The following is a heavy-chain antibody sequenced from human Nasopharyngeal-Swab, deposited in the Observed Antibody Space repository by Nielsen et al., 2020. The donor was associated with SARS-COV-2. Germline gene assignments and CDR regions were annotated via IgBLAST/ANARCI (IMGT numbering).Heavy chain of an antibody. D-gene: IGHD5-18*01. CDR1: AYTFSAYY. J-gene: IGHJ4*02. CDR2: NNPNSGGT. CDR3: SRVPLVGGFSYGYDN. Sequence: VHVSCKASAYTFSAYYTQWARQAPGQGLEWMGRNNPNSGGTNYAQKFRGRVTMTRDTSPNTAYMELGGLRYDDTAIYFCSRVPLVGGFSYGYDNWGQGTLVTVSS. V-gene: IGHV1-2*06.